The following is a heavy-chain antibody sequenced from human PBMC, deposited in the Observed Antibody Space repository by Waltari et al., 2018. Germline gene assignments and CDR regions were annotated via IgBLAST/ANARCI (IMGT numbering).Heavy chain of an antibody. CDR1: GYSISSGYY. J-gene: IGHJ4*02. Sequence: QVQLQESGPGLVKPSETLSLTCAVSGYSISSGYYWGWIRQPPGKGLEWIVSIYHRGSTYYNPSLKSRVTISVDTSKNQVALKLSSVTAADTAVYYCARVGNWDYWGQGTLVTVSS. CDR2: IYHRGST. D-gene: IGHD1-26*01. CDR3: ARVGNWDY. V-gene: IGHV4-38-2*01.